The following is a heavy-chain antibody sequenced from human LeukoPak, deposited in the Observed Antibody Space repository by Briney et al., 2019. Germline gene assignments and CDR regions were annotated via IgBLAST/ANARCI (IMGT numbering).Heavy chain of an antibody. CDR1: GFTFSDYY. J-gene: IGHJ4*02. Sequence: AGSLRLSCAASGFTFSDYYMSWIRQAPGKGLEWVSYISSSGSTIYYADSVKGRFTISRDNAKNSLYLQMNSLRAEATAVYYCARDPAVAATDYWGQGTLVTVSS. V-gene: IGHV3-11*01. D-gene: IGHD6-19*01. CDR3: ARDPAVAATDY. CDR2: ISSSGSTI.